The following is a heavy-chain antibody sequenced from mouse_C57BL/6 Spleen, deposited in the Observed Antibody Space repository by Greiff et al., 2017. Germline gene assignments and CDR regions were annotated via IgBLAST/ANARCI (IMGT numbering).Heavy chain of an antibody. D-gene: IGHD2-1*01. CDR1: GYTFTDYE. CDR2: IDPETGGT. Sequence: VQLQQSGAELVRPGASVTLSCKASGYTFTDYEMHWVKQTPVHGLEWIGAIDPETGGTAYNQKFKGKAILTADKSSSTAYMELRSLTSEDSAVYYGTRIYYGNDWFAYWGQGTLVTVSA. J-gene: IGHJ3*01. V-gene: IGHV1-15*01. CDR3: TRIYYGNDWFAY.